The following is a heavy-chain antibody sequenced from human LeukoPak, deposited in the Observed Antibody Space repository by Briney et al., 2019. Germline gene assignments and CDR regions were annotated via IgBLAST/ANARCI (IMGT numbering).Heavy chain of an antibody. V-gene: IGHV3-66*02. CDR2: IYSGGST. CDR1: GFTVSSNY. D-gene: IGHD2-2*01. CDR3: AKDQPRAYFDY. J-gene: IGHJ4*02. Sequence: PGGSLRLSCAASGFTVSSNYMSWVRQAPGKGLEWVSVIYSGGSTYYADSVKGRFTISRDNSKNTMYLQMNSLRAEDTAVYYCAKDQPRAYFDYWGQGTLVTVSS.